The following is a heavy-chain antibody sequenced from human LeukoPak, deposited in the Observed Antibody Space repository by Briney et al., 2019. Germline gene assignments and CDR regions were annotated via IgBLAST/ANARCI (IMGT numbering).Heavy chain of an antibody. D-gene: IGHD4-17*01. V-gene: IGHV3-66*01. CDR2: IYSGGST. CDR3: ARDLSYDGDYKNPLDAFDI. CDR1: GFTVSSNY. Sequence: GGSLRLSCAASGFTVSSNYMSWVRQAPGKGLEWVSVIYSGGSTYYADSVKGRFTISRDNSKNTLYLQMNSLRAEDTAVYYCARDLSYDGDYKNPLDAFDIWGQGTMVTVSS. J-gene: IGHJ3*02.